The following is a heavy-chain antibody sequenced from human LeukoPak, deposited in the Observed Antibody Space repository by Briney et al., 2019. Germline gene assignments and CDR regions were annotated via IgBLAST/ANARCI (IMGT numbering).Heavy chain of an antibody. Sequence: GGSLRLSCATSGLTFRNYGMHWVRQTPGKRLEWVAIIYYDGSEKFYADSVKGRFTISRDNSKNTVYLQMNSLRAEDTAVYYCATDRSLSWFDYWGQGTLVTVSS. J-gene: IGHJ4*02. V-gene: IGHV3-33*01. CDR2: IYYDGSEK. D-gene: IGHD6-13*01. CDR3: ATDRSLSWFDY. CDR1: GLTFRNYG.